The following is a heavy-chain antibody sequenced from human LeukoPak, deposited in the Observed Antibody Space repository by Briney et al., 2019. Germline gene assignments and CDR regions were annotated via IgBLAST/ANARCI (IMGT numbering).Heavy chain of an antibody. D-gene: IGHD6-13*01. CDR3: AGPQLATFDY. V-gene: IGHV3-30*03. CDR2: ISYDGSNK. Sequence: EWVAVISYDGSNKHYAASVKGRFTISRDNSKNTLYLQMNSLRAEDTAVYYCAGPQLATFDYWGQGTLVTVSP. J-gene: IGHJ4*02.